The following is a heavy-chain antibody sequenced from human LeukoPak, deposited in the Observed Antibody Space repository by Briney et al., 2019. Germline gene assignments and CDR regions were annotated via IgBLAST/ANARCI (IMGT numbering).Heavy chain of an antibody. J-gene: IGHJ4*02. Sequence: PGRSLRLSCAASGFTFSSYAMHWVRQAPGKGLEWMAVISYDGSNKYYADSVKGRFTISRDNAKNSLYLQMNSLRAEDTAVYYCARERESSSWYRGFDYWGQGTLVTVSS. CDR2: ISYDGSNK. D-gene: IGHD6-13*01. CDR3: ARERESSSWYRGFDY. V-gene: IGHV3-30-3*01. CDR1: GFTFSSYA.